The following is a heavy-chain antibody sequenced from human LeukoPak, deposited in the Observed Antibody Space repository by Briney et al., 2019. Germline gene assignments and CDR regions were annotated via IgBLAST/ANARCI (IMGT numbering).Heavy chain of an antibody. CDR3: AQGQPRGGAPDY. Sequence: SGPMLVKPTQTPTLTRTFAGFSRSTRGVGVGWIRQPPGKALEWLALIYWDDDKRYSPSLKSRLTITKDTSKNQVVLTMTNMGPVNRATYFCAQGQPRGGAPDYWGQGTLVTVSS. D-gene: IGHD2-15*01. CDR1: GFSRSTRGVG. CDR2: IYWDDDK. V-gene: IGHV2-5*02. J-gene: IGHJ4*02.